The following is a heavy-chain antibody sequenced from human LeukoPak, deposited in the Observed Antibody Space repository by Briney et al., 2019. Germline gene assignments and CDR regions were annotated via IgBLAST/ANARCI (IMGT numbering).Heavy chain of an antibody. J-gene: IGHJ4*02. CDR1: GFSLSTRGMR. CDR2: MDWDDDK. Sequence: VSGPALVKPTQTLTLTCTFSGFSLSTRGMRVSWIRQPPGKALEWLARMDWDDDKFYSPSLRTRLTISKDTSKSQVVLTVTNLDPVDTATYYRARTYSAYHSHFDFWGQGILVTVSS. D-gene: IGHD5-12*01. CDR3: ARTYSAYHSHFDF. V-gene: IGHV2-70*04.